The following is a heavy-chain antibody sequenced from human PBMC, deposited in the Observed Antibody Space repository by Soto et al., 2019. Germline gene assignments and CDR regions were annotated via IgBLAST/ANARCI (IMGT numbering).Heavy chain of an antibody. CDR1: GFTVSSNY. CDR3: AREQWLAQ. CDR2: IYSDGST. D-gene: IGHD6-19*01. Sequence: HPGGSLRLSCAASGFTVSSNYMSWVRQAPGKGLEWVSVIYSDGSTFYADSVKGRFSISRDNSENTLYLQMNSLRIEDTAVYYCAREQWLAQWGQGSLVTVSS. V-gene: IGHV3-66*01. J-gene: IGHJ4*02.